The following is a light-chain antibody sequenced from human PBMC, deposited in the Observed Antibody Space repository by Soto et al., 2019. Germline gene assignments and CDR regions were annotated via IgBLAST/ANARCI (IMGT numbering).Light chain of an antibody. CDR2: GTS. Sequence: EIFWTQSPVTLSLSPGERATLSCRASQSLTDNYLAWYQHKPGQAPRLLIYGTSNRATGIPDRFSGSGSGTDFALTISRLEPEDFALYYCHQYGLSPMVTFGPGTKVDIK. V-gene: IGKV3-20*01. J-gene: IGKJ3*01. CDR1: QSLTDNY. CDR3: HQYGLSPMVT.